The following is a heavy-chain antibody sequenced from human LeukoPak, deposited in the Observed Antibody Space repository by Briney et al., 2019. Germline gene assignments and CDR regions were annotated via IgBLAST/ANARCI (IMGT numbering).Heavy chain of an antibody. D-gene: IGHD3-16*02. Sequence: GGSLRLSCAASGFTFSSYNMNWVRQAPGKGLEWVSFISSSSSYIYYVDSVKGRFTISRDNAKNSLYLQMSSLRAEDTAVYYCARTYSWSLSRFDYWGQGTLVTVSS. CDR3: ARTYSWSLSRFDY. CDR1: GFTFSSYN. J-gene: IGHJ4*02. V-gene: IGHV3-21*01. CDR2: ISSSSSYI.